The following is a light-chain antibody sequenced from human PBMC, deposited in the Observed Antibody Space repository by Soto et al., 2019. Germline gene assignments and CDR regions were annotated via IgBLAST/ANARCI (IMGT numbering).Light chain of an antibody. CDR1: QGISNY. Sequence: DIQMTQSPSSLSASVGDRVTITCRASQGISNYLAWYQQKPGKVPKLLIYAASTSQSGVPSRFSGSGSGTDFTLTISSLQPEDVATYYCQKYNSAPPAFGQGTRLEIK. CDR3: QKYNSAPPA. V-gene: IGKV1-27*01. CDR2: AAS. J-gene: IGKJ5*01.